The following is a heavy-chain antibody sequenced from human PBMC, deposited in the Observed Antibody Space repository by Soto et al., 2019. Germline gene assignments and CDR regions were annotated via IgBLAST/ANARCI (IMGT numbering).Heavy chain of an antibody. CDR1: GFTFNSYS. J-gene: IGHJ5*02. V-gene: IGHV3-48*02. Sequence: EVQLVESGGGLVQPGGSLRLSCAASGFTFNSYSMNWVRQAPGKGLEWVSYISSSSTTKYYTDSVKGRFTISRDNAKNSLSLQMTSLRDDDTAVYYCARPSSVWENWFDPWGQGTLVTVSS. D-gene: IGHD6-19*01. CDR3: ARPSSVWENWFDP. CDR2: ISSSSTTK.